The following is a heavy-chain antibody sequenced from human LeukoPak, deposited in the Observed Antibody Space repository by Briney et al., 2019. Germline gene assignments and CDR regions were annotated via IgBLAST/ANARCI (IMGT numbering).Heavy chain of an antibody. V-gene: IGHV4-39*01. Sequence: SETLSLTCTVSGGSISISSYYWGWIRQPPGKGLEWIGSIYYSGSTYYNPSLKSRVTISVDTSKNQFSLKLSSVTAADTAVYYCARPLSGGMVTGVDYWGQGTLVTVSS. CDR1: GGSISISSYY. CDR2: IYYSGST. J-gene: IGHJ4*02. D-gene: IGHD5-18*01. CDR3: ARPLSGGMVTGVDY.